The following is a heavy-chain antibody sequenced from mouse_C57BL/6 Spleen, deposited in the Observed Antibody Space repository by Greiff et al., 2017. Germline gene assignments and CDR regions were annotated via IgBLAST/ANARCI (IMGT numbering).Heavy chain of an antibody. V-gene: IGHV1-69*01. D-gene: IGHD1-1*01. J-gene: IGHJ4*01. Sequence: QVQLQQPGAELVMPGASVKLSCKASGYTFTSYWMHWVKQRPGQGLEWIGEIDPSDSYTNYNQKFKGKSTLTVDKSSSTAYMQISSLTSEDSAVYDCARNYGSYYAMDYWGQGTSGTVSS. CDR1: GYTFTSYW. CDR3: ARNYGSYYAMDY. CDR2: IDPSDSYT.